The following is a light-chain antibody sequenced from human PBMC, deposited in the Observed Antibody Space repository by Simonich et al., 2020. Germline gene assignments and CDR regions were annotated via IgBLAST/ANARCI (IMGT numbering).Light chain of an antibody. Sequence: DIQITQSPSTLSASVGDRVTITCRASQSISSWLAWYQQKPGKAPKLLIYMASSLESGVPSRFSGSGSGTEFTLTISRLQPDDFATYYCQQYNSYSYTFGQGTKLEIK. V-gene: IGKV1-5*03. CDR2: MAS. CDR1: QSISSW. J-gene: IGKJ2*01. CDR3: QQYNSYSYT.